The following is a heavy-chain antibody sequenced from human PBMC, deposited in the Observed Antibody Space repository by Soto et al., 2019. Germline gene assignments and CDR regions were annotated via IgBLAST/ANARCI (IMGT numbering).Heavy chain of an antibody. Sequence: QVQLVESAGGIAQAGTSLRLSCTGSGFTFNSVSQHWVRQGPDKGLEWVAVVSFDGKVTYYADSVKGRFTVSRDISKNTIYLQANSLRPEDTAVYYCAREPYGDSQYFDYWGQGTPVTVSS. CDR3: AREPYGDSQYFDY. J-gene: IGHJ4*02. CDR1: GFTFNSVS. D-gene: IGHD2-21*02. CDR2: VSFDGKVT. V-gene: IGHV3-30*14.